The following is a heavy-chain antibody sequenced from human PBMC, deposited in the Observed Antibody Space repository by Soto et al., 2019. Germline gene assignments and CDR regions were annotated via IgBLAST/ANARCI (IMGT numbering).Heavy chain of an antibody. J-gene: IGHJ6*02. CDR3: ASGYCSSTSCHFYYYYGMDV. V-gene: IGHV1-69*06. D-gene: IGHD2-2*03. Sequence: QVQLVQSGAEVKKPGSSVKVSCKASGGTFSSYAISWVRQAPGQGLEWMGGIIPIFGTANYAQKFQGRVTITADKSTSTAYMELSSLRSEDTAVYYCASGYCSSTSCHFYYYYGMDVWGQGTTVTVSS. CDR2: IIPIFGTA. CDR1: GGTFSSYA.